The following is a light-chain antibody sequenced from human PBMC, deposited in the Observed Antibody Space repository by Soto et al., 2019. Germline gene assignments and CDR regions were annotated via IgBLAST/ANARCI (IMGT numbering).Light chain of an antibody. CDR1: SSDIGGYNY. CDR2: GVS. V-gene: IGLV2-14*03. CDR3: SSYTITSAPV. Sequence: QSVLTQPASLFGSPGQSITISCTGTSSDIGGYNYVSWYQKHPGEAPKLVIYGVSNRPSGVSNRFSGSKFDDTASLTISGLQADDEADYSCSSYTITSAPVFGTGTKVTVL. J-gene: IGLJ1*01.